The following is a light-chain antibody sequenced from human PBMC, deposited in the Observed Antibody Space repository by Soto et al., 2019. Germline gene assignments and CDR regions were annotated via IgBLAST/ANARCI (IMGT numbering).Light chain of an antibody. V-gene: IGLV2-14*01. J-gene: IGLJ2*01. CDR1: SSDVGNYKY. Sequence: QSVLTQPPSVSGAPGQRVTISCAGSSSDVGNYKYVSWYQEHPGKAPRLIIYQVTNRPSGVSNRFSGSKSGNTASLTISGLQAEDEADYYCTSFSTGSSYVIFGGGTKVTVL. CDR2: QVT. CDR3: TSFSTGSSYVI.